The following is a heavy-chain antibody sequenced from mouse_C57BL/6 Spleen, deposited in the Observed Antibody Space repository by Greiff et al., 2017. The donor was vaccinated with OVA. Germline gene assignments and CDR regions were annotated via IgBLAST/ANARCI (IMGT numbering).Heavy chain of an antibody. CDR1: GYTFTDYY. V-gene: IGHV1-75*01. CDR2: IFPGSGST. D-gene: IGHD2-4*01. CDR3: ARSMITTNYYAMDY. Sequence: VKLQESGPELVKPGASVKISCKASGYTFTDYYINWVKQRPGQGLEWIGWIFPGSGSTYYNEKFKGKATLTVDKSSSTAYMLLSSLTSEDSAVYFCARSMITTNYYAMDYWGQGTSVTVSS. J-gene: IGHJ4*01.